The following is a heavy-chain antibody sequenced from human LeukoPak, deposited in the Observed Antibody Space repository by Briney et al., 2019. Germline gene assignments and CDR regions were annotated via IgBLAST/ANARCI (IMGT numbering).Heavy chain of an antibody. V-gene: IGHV3-9*01. J-gene: IGHJ4*02. CDR1: GFTFDDYA. Sequence: GGSLRLSCAASGFTFDDYAMHWVRRAPGKGLEWVSGISWNSGSIGYADSVKGRFTISRDNAKNSLYLQMNSLRAEDTALYYCAKVNDYGDYVEAYYFDYWGQGTLVTVSS. CDR3: AKVNDYGDYVEAYYFDY. CDR2: ISWNSGSI. D-gene: IGHD4-17*01.